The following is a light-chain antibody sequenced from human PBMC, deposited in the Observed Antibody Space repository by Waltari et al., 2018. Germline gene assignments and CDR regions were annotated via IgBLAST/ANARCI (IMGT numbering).Light chain of an antibody. V-gene: IGLV1-40*01. CDR2: GST. CDR3: QSYDTSLSVV. Sequence: QSVLTQAPSMSGAPGQRVTISCTGSGPNNAAGIQVHWYQPLPRAAPKLLIYGSTSRPLGVPDRFFGSTSGTSASLVIIGLQPEDEAVYYCQSYDTSLSVVFGGGTKLTVL. CDR1: GPNNAAGIQ. J-gene: IGLJ3*02.